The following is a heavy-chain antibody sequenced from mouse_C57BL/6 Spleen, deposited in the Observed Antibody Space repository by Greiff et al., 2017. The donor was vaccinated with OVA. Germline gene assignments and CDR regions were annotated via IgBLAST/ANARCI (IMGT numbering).Heavy chain of an antibody. Sequence: QVQLQQSGAELVRPGASVTLSCKASGYTFTDYEMHWVKQTPVHGLEWIGAIDPETGGTAYNQKFKGKAILTADKSSSTAYMELRSLTSEDSAVYYCTRDGSSYYYYAMDYWGQGTSVTVSS. D-gene: IGHD1-1*01. V-gene: IGHV1-15*01. J-gene: IGHJ4*01. CDR1: GYTFTDYE. CDR2: IDPETGGT. CDR3: TRDGSSYYYYAMDY.